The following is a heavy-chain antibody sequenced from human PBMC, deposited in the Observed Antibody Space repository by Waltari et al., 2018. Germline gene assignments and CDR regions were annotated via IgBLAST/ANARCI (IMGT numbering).Heavy chain of an antibody. D-gene: IGHD2-2*01. CDR3: AKQGSASLKWFDP. Sequence: QVQLVESGGGVVQPGRSLRLSCEASGFTFSSYGMHWVRQAPGKGMEWVVIIWYDGSTKYYAYSVKGRFTISRDNSKNTLFLQRDSLRVEDTAVYYCAKQGSASLKWFDPWGLGTLVTVSS. V-gene: IGHV3-33*06. J-gene: IGHJ5*02. CDR2: IWYDGSTK. CDR1: GFTFSSYG.